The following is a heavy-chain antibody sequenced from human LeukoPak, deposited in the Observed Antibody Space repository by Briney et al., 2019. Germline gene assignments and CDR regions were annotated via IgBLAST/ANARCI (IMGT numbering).Heavy chain of an antibody. CDR2: ISSSGSTI. Sequence: SGGSLRLSCAASGFTFSDYYMSWIRQAPGKGLEWVSYISSSGSTIYYADSVKGRFTISRDNAKNSLYLQMNSLRAEDTAVYYCASHVLRYLDWPRDAFDIWGQGTMVTVSS. J-gene: IGHJ3*02. CDR3: ASHVLRYLDWPRDAFDI. V-gene: IGHV3-11*01. CDR1: GFTFSDYY. D-gene: IGHD3-9*01.